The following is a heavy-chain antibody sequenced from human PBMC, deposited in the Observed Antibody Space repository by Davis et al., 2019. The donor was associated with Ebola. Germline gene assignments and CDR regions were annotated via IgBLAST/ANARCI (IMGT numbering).Heavy chain of an antibody. CDR1: GGSISTYY. J-gene: IGHJ6*02. D-gene: IGHD3-16*01. CDR2: IYYTGST. CDR3: ARDHGGGRMDV. Sequence: SETLSLTCTVSGGSISTYYWTWIRQPPGKGLEWIVNIYYTGSTHYNPSLKSRVTISVDTSKNQFSLKLSSVTAADTAVYYCARDHGGGRMDVWDQGTTVTVS. V-gene: IGHV4-59*01.